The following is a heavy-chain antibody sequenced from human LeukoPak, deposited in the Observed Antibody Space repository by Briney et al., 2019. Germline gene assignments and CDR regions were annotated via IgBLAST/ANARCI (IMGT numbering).Heavy chain of an antibody. D-gene: IGHD4/OR15-4a*01. CDR2: IYWDGDK. J-gene: IGHJ4*02. CDR1: GFSLSTSGVG. V-gene: IGHV2-5*02. CDR3: AHRAGQGAYMDY. Sequence: SGPTLVKPTQPHSLTCTFSGFSLSTSGVGVGWIRQPPGKALEWLALIYWDGDKRYSASLKSRLTITKDTSKNQVVLTMTNMDPVDTATYYCAHRAGQGAYMDYWGQGTLVTISS.